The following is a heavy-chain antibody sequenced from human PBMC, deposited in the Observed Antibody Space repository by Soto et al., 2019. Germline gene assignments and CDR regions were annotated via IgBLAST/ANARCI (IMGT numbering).Heavy chain of an antibody. J-gene: IGHJ6*02. CDR3: ARDRGYDAHDYYYNAMDV. D-gene: IGHD2-15*01. CDR2: IRGFSPYT. CDR1: GFTFRTYT. V-gene: IGHV3-21*01. Sequence: GGSLRLSCVASGFTFRTYTMDWVRQAPGKGLEWVSGIRGFSPYTFYAESVKGRFTISRDNAKNSLYLQMNSLGVEDTAVYYCARDRGYDAHDYYYNAMDVWGQGTTVTVSS.